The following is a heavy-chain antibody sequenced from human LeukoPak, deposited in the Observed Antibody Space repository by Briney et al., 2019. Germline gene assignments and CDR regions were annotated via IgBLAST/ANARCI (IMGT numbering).Heavy chain of an antibody. J-gene: IGHJ4*02. V-gene: IGHV3-23*01. CDR2: ISGSGGST. D-gene: IGHD3-10*01. CDR3: AKDAQNYYGSGSIFDY. Sequence: GGSLRLSCAASGFTFSSYAMSWVRQAPGKGLEWVSAISGSGGSTYYADSVKGRFTISRGNSKNTLYLQTNSLRAEDTAVYYCAKDAQNYYGSGSIFDYWGQGTLVTVSS. CDR1: GFTFSSYA.